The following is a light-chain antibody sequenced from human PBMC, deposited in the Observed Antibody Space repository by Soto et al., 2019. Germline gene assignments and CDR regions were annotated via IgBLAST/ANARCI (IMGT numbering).Light chain of an antibody. CDR3: QQSYGTPLT. V-gene: IGKV1-39*01. J-gene: IGKJ4*01. Sequence: DMEMTQSPSSLSASVGDRVTITCRASQSISNYLNWYQQKPGKVPKLLIYAASSVQSGVPTRFSGSGSGTHFTLTNNSLQPEDFATYYCQQSYGTPLTFGGGTKIEIK. CDR2: AAS. CDR1: QSISNY.